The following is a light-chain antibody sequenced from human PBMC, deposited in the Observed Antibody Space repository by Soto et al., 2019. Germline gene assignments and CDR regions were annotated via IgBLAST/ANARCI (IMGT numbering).Light chain of an antibody. CDR1: QSVSNNY. Sequence: EVVLTQSPGTLSLSPGERASLSCRASQSVSNNYLAWYQQKPGQSPKLLIFGSSDRATGIPDRFSGSGSGTDFALTIIRLEDEDVAVYYCQQYGSSPPYTFGQGTKLEIK. CDR2: GSS. CDR3: QQYGSSPPYT. V-gene: IGKV3-20*01. J-gene: IGKJ2*01.